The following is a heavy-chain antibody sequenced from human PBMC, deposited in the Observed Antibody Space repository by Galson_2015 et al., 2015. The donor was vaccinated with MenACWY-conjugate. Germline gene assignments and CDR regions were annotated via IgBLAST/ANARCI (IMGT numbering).Heavy chain of an antibody. V-gene: IGHV4-59*01. J-gene: IGHJ5*02. D-gene: IGHD3-10*01. CDR1: GGSINNYY. CDR3: TRVKNYFGSGNFWIDP. Sequence: LSLTCTVSGGSINNYYWGWIRPPPGKGLAWIGYIYYSGITKYNPSFQSRVTISVNTSNNHFSLRLSSVTAADTAVYYCTRVKNYFGSGNFWIDPWGQGTLVTDSS. CDR2: IYYSGIT.